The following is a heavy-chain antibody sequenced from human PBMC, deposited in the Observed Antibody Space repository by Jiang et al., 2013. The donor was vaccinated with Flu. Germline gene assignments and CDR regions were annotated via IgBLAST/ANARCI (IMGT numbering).Heavy chain of an antibody. V-gene: IGHV1-46*01. CDR3: ARDVLPLDGSPSWFDP. Sequence: SGAEVKKPGASVKISCKASGFTFTSYYAQWVRQAPGQGFEWMGIIKLSDGSTSFAQKFQGRVTMTRDTSTSTVYMELSSLTSEDTAVYYCARDVLPLDGSPSWFDPRGQGTLVIVSS. CDR2: IKLSDGST. D-gene: IGHD2-15*01. J-gene: IGHJ5*02. CDR1: GFTFTSYY.